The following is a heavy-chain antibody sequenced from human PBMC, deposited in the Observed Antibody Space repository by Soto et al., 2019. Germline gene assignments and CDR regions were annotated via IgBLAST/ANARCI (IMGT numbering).Heavy chain of an antibody. CDR3: ARDRDGYTERRFDY. V-gene: IGHV4-61*01. Sequence: PSETLSLTCTVSGVSVSSGSFYWSWIRQPPGKGLEWIWYIYYSGRTNYKPPLKTRATITVDKSKNQFSLKLNPVTVAVTPVNSCARDRDGYTERRFDYRSEATLVTVTS. D-gene: IGHD5-12*01. CDR2: IYYSGRT. CDR1: GVSVSSGSFY. J-gene: IGHJ4*02.